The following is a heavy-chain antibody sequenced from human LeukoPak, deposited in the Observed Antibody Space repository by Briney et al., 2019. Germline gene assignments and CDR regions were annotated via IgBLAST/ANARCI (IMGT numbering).Heavy chain of an antibody. D-gene: IGHD4-17*01. J-gene: IGHJ4*02. CDR1: GFTFSSYA. Sequence: GGSLRLSCAASGFTFSSYAMHWVRQAPGKGLERVAVISYDGSNKYYADSVKGRFTISRDNSKNTLYLQMNSLRAEDTAVYYCARAKVRYGDYLLPPADYWGQGTLVTVSS. CDR3: ARAKVRYGDYLLPPADY. V-gene: IGHV3-30-3*01. CDR2: ISYDGSNK.